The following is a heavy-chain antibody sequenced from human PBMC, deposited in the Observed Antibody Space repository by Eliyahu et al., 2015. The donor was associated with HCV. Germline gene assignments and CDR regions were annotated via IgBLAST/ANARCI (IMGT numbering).Heavy chain of an antibody. Sequence: QVQLVQSGAEVKXPGASXKVSCKASGYTFTGYYMHWVRQAPGQGLEWMGWINPNSGGXNYAQKFQGRVTMTRDTSISTAYMELSRLRSDDTAVYYCARPRGVTTDWFDPWGQGTLVTVSS. V-gene: IGHV1-2*02. D-gene: IGHD4-17*01. CDR1: GYTFTGYY. J-gene: IGHJ5*02. CDR2: INPNSGGX. CDR3: ARPRGVTTDWFDP.